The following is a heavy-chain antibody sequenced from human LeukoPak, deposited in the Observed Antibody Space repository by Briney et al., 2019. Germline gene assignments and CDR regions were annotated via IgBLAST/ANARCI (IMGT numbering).Heavy chain of an antibody. J-gene: IGHJ4*02. CDR1: GGSISNSY. Sequence: PSETLSLTCTVSGGSISNSYWSWIRQPPGKGLEWIGYIYYSGSTNYNPSLKSRVSISVDTSKNQFSLKLSSVTAADTAVYYCARTGSTVTMLYPFDHWGQGTLVTVSS. D-gene: IGHD4-17*01. CDR3: ARTGSTVTMLYPFDH. CDR2: IYYSGST. V-gene: IGHV4-59*01.